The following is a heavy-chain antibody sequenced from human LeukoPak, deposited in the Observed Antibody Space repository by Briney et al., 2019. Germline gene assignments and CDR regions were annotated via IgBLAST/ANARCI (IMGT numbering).Heavy chain of an antibody. CDR1: GYTFTSYY. D-gene: IGHD6-13*01. CDR3: ARDQGSSSWNYYYGMDV. V-gene: IGHV1-46*01. J-gene: IGHJ6*02. CDR2: ISPSGGST. Sequence: ASVKVSCKASGYTFTSYYMHWVRQAPGQGLEWMGIISPSGGSTNYAREFQGRVTMTRDTSTSTASMELSSLRSDDTAVYYCARDQGSSSWNYYYGMDVWGQGTTVTVSS.